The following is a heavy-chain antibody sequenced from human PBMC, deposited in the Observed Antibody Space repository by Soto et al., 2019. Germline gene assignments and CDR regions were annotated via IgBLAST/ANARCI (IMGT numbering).Heavy chain of an antibody. V-gene: IGHV3-30*03. Sequence: GGSLRLSCAASGFAFSSYGMHWVRQAPGKGLEWVAVISYDGSNKYYADSVKGRFTISRDNSKNALYLQMNSLRAEDTAVYYCATGYCSGGSCYSPAIHYYYYGMDVWGQGTTVTV. J-gene: IGHJ6*02. CDR1: GFAFSSYG. D-gene: IGHD2-15*01. CDR3: ATGYCSGGSCYSPAIHYYYYGMDV. CDR2: ISYDGSNK.